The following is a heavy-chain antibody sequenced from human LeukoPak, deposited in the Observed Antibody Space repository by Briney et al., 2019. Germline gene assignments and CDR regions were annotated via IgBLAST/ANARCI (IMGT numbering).Heavy chain of an antibody. CDR1: GFIVSSNY. Sequence: GGSLRLSCAASGFIVSSNYMSWVRQAPGKGLEWVSVLYSGGSTYYAASVKGRFTISRDNSKNTLYLQMNSLRAEDTAVYYCARVRGGWYFDYWGQGTLVTVSS. CDR2: LYSGGST. J-gene: IGHJ4*02. CDR3: ARVRGGWYFDY. V-gene: IGHV3-53*01. D-gene: IGHD6-19*01.